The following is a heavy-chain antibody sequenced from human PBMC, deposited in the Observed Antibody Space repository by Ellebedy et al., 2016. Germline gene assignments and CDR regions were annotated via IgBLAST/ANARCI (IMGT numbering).Heavy chain of an antibody. Sequence: SETLSLTCAVSGGSISSSNWWSWVRQPPGKGLEWIGEIYHSGSTNYNPSLKSRVTISRDNSKNTLYLQMNSLRAEDTDVYYCAKVKSVAGTYFDYWGQGTLVTVSS. CDR2: IYHSGST. J-gene: IGHJ4*02. V-gene: IGHV4-4*02. D-gene: IGHD6-19*01. CDR3: AKVKSVAGTYFDY. CDR1: GGSISSSNW.